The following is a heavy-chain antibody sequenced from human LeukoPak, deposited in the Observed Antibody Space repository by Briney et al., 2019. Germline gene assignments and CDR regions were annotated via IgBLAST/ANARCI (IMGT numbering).Heavy chain of an antibody. CDR2: IYRTGST. Sequence: SETLSLTCTVSSYSISSDYYWGWIRQPPGKGLEWIGNIYRTGSTYYNPSLTSRVTISIDTSKNQFSLKLSSVTAADTAVYYCARDLSISMIRGVTFDYWGQGALVTVSS. CDR1: SYSISSDYY. CDR3: ARDLSISMIRGVTFDY. V-gene: IGHV4-38-2*02. D-gene: IGHD3-10*01. J-gene: IGHJ4*02.